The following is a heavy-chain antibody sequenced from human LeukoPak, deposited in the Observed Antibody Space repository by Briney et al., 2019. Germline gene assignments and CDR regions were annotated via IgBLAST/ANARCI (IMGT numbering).Heavy chain of an antibody. V-gene: IGHV3-15*04. CDR3: TTDEDWNYARKDV. J-gene: IGHJ6*02. CDR2: TVSEIDGRTT. CDR1: GFTFNYAW. Sequence: GGSLRLSCAASGFTFNYAWMSRVRQVPGKGLEWVGQTVSEIDGRTTDYAAPVKGRFTISRDDSKSTLYLQMNSLKIEDTAVYYCTTDEDWNYARKDVWGQGATVIVSS. D-gene: IGHD1-7*01.